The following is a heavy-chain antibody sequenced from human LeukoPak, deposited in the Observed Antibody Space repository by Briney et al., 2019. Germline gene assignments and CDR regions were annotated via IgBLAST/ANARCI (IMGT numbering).Heavy chain of an antibody. CDR1: GFTFRSYS. CDR3: ARDVCSSTSCYAFDF. Sequence: GGSLRLSCAASGFTFRSYSMNWVRQAPGKGLEWVSSISSSSSYIYYADSVKGRFTISRDNAKNSLYLQMNSLRAEDTAVYYCARDVCSSTSCYAFDFWGQGTLVTVSS. V-gene: IGHV3-21*01. CDR2: ISSSSSYI. D-gene: IGHD2-2*01. J-gene: IGHJ4*02.